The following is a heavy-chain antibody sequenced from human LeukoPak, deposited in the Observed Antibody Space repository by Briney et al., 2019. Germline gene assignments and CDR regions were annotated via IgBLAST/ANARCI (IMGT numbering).Heavy chain of an antibody. CDR2: IYTSGST. CDR3: ARHNTAAYYYYYYMDV. Sequence: SETLSLTCTVSGGSISSYYWSWIRQPPGKGLEWIGYIYTSGSTNYNPSLKSRVTISVDTSKNQFSLKLSSVTAADTAVYYGARHNTAAYYYYYYMDVWGKGTTVTLSS. D-gene: IGHD5-18*01. V-gene: IGHV4-4*09. CDR1: GGSISSYY. J-gene: IGHJ6*03.